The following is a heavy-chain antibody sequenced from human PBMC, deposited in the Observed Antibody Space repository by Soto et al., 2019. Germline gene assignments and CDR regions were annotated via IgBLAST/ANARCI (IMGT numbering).Heavy chain of an antibody. D-gene: IGHD6-13*01. V-gene: IGHV4-4*07. CDR1: GGSISSYY. CDR3: ARVRWAAAGDEDWFDP. CDR2: IYTSGST. Sequence: SETLSLTCTVSGGSISSYYWSWIRQPAGKGLEWIGRIYTSGSTNYNPSLKSRVTMSVDTSKNQFSLKLSSVTAADTAVYYCARVRWAAAGDEDWFDPWGQGTLVTVSS. J-gene: IGHJ5*02.